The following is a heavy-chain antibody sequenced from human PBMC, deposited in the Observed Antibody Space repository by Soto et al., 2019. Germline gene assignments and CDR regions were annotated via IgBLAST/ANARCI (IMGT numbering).Heavy chain of an antibody. D-gene: IGHD2-15*01. Sequence: QITLKESGPTLVKPTQTLTLTCTFSGFSLSTSGVGVAWIRQPPGKALEWLALIYWDDHKRYRPSLESSLTLTKDTSKNQVVLTLTNMDSVDTATYSCAYLPCSGGSCYWFSFSGMDVWCQGTTVTLSS. CDR3: AYLPCSGGSCYWFSFSGMDV. J-gene: IGHJ6*02. V-gene: IGHV2-5*02. CDR2: IYWDDHK. CDR1: GFSLSTSGVG.